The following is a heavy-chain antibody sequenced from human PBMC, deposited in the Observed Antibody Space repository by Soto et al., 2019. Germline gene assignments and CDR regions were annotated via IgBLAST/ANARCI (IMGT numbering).Heavy chain of an antibody. CDR2: IYYSGST. V-gene: IGHV4-31*03. J-gene: IGHJ1*01. D-gene: IGHD3-22*01. CDR3: AIYDSSGSRGFQH. Sequence: SETLSLTCTVSGGSISRGSYYGSWIRQHPGKGLEWIGYIYYSGSTYYNPSLKSRVTISVDTSKNQFSLNLSSVTAADTAVYYCAIYDSSGSRGFQHWGQGTLVPVSS. CDR1: GGSISRGSYY.